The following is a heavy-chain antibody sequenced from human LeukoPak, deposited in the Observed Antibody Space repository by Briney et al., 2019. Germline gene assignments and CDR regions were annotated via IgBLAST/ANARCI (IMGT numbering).Heavy chain of an antibody. D-gene: IGHD6-13*01. CDR1: GFTFSNYA. J-gene: IGHJ6*02. CDR3: AKAIVVAAPIAVDV. V-gene: IGHV3-23*01. CDR2: ISGSGGST. Sequence: GGSLRLSCAASGFTFSNYAMSWVRQAPGKGLEWVSGISGSGGSTYYADSVKGRFTISRDNSKNTLTLQMNSLRAEDTAVYYCAKAIVVAAPIAVDVWGQGTTVTVSS.